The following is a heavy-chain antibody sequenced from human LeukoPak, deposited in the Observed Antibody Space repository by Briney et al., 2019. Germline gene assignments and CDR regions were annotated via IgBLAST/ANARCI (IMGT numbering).Heavy chain of an antibody. CDR2: IYYSGST. CDR1: GGSISSYY. J-gene: IGHJ4*02. D-gene: IGHD5-18*01. CDR3: AVRGYSYGYDY. V-gene: IGHV4-59*01. Sequence: PSETLSLTCTVSGGSISSYYWSWVRQPPGKGLEWIGYIYYSGSTKYNPSLTSRVTISVDTSKNQFSLKLSSVTAADTAVYYCAVRGYSYGYDYWGQGTLVTVSS.